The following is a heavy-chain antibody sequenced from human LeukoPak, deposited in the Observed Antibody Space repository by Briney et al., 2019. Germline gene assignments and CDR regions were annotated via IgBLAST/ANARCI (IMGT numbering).Heavy chain of an antibody. V-gene: IGHV1-18*01. J-gene: IGHJ4*02. CDR1: GYTFTSYG. CDR2: ISAYNGNT. D-gene: IGHD1-1*01. Sequence: GASVKVSCKASGYTFTSYGISWVRQAPGQGLEWMGWISAYNGNTNYAQKLQSRVTMTTDTSTSTAYMELRSLRSDDTAVYYCARGMGLYNWNDSGFDYWGQGTLVTVSS. CDR3: ARGMGLYNWNDSGFDY.